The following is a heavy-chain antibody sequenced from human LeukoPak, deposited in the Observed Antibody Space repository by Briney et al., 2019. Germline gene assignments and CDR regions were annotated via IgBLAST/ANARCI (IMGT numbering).Heavy chain of an antibody. Sequence: GGSLRLSCAASGFTVSSNYMSWVRQAPGKGLEWVSVIYSGGSTYYADSVKGRFTISRDNSKNTLYLQMNSLRAEDTAVCYCARGNYDFWHGMDVWGQGTTVTVSS. V-gene: IGHV3-66*01. CDR2: IYSGGST. CDR3: ARGNYDFWHGMDV. CDR1: GFTVSSNY. J-gene: IGHJ6*02. D-gene: IGHD3-3*01.